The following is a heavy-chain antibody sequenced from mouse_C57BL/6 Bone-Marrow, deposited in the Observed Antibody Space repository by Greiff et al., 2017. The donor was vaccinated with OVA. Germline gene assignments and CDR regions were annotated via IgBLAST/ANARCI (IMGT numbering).Heavy chain of an antibody. CDR3: TTPLGLFDY. Sequence: VQLQRSGAELVRPGASVKLSCTASGFNIKDDYMHWVKQRPEQGLEWIGWIDPENGDTEYASKFQGKATITADTSSNTAYLQLSSLTSEDTAVYYCTTPLGLFDYWGQGTTLTVSS. CDR2: IDPENGDT. J-gene: IGHJ2*01. D-gene: IGHD6-1*01. V-gene: IGHV14-4*01. CDR1: GFNIKDDY.